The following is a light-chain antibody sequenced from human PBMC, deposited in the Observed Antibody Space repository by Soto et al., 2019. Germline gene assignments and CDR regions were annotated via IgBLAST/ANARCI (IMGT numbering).Light chain of an antibody. CDR2: GAS. CDR3: QQYGSSPLLT. CDR1: QSVSSSY. Sequence: EIVLTQXPGTLSLSPGERATLSCRASQSVSSSYLAWYQQKPGQAPRLLIYGASSRATGIPDRFSGSGSGTDFTLTISRLEPQDFAVYYCQQYGSSPLLTFGGGTKVEIK. V-gene: IGKV3-20*01. J-gene: IGKJ4*01.